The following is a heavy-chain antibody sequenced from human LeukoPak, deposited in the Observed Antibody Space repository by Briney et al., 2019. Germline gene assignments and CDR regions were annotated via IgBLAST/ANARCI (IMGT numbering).Heavy chain of an antibody. J-gene: IGHJ4*02. V-gene: IGHV3-11*01. CDR3: ASIYRYNLTPDY. D-gene: IGHD5-24*01. CDR1: GGSFSGYY. Sequence: LSLTCDVYGGSFSGYYWSWIRQPPGKGLEWISYISSSGDTTYYADFVKGRFPVSTDNADNSLSLQMNNLRAEATAVYYCASIYRYNLTPDYWGQGTLLIVSS. CDR2: ISSSGDTT.